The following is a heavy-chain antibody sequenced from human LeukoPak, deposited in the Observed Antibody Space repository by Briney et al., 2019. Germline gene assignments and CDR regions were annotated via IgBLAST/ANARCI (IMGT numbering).Heavy chain of an antibody. J-gene: IGHJ3*02. Sequence: SETLSLTCAVSDDSFSSHDWTWIRQPPGKGLEWIGYISYIGSTNYYPSLKRRVTISIDTSRNQFSLRLSSLTAADTAVYYCARDLVTVTKGFDIWGQGTMVSVSS. D-gene: IGHD4-17*01. CDR3: ARDLVTVTKGFDI. V-gene: IGHV4-59*11. CDR1: DDSFSSHD. CDR2: ISYIGST.